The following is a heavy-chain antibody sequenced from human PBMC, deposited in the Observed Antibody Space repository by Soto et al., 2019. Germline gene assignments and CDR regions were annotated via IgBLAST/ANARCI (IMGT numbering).Heavy chain of an antibody. V-gene: IGHV1-18*01. CDR3: ARADIVVVPAATNYYYYMDV. CDR2: ISAYNGNT. D-gene: IGHD2-2*01. CDR1: GYTFTSYG. J-gene: IGHJ6*03. Sequence: ASVKVSCKASGYTFTSYGISWVRQAPGQGLEWMGWISAYNGNTNYAQKLQGRVTMTRDTSASTAYMELSSLRSEDTAVYYCARADIVVVPAATNYYYYMDVWGKGTTVTVSS.